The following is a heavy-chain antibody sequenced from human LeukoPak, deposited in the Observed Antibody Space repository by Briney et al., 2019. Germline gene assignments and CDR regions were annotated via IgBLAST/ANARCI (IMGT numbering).Heavy chain of an antibody. CDR3: ARDLSFGAPYNWFDP. V-gene: IGHV3-74*01. J-gene: IGHJ5*02. CDR1: GFTFNNNW. Sequence: GGSLRLSCVASGFTFNNNWMHWVRQAPGKGLVWVSRINNDGSTTSYADSVKGRFTISRDNAKNALYLQMNNLRAEDTAVYYCARDLSFGAPYNWFDPWGQGTLVTVSS. D-gene: IGHD3-10*01. CDR2: INNDGSTT.